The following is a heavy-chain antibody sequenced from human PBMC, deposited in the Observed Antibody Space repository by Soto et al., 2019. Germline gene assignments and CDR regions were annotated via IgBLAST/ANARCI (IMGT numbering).Heavy chain of an antibody. CDR1: GFTFSSYW. D-gene: IGHD3-10*01. J-gene: IGHJ4*02. V-gene: IGHV3-7*01. CDR2: IKQDGSEK. Sequence: EVQLVESGGGLVQPGGSLRLSCAASGFTFSSYWMSWVRQAPGKGLEWVANIKQDGSEKYYVDSVKGRFTISRDNAKNSLYLQMNSLRAEDTAVYYCASSGAGCFGEFFDYWGQGTLVTVSS. CDR3: ASSGAGCFGEFFDY.